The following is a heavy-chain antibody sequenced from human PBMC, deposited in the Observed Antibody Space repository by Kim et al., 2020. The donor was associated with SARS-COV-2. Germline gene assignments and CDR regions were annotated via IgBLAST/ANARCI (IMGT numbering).Heavy chain of an antibody. CDR2: MSYDGSDK. Sequence: GGSLRLSCAASGFTFSSYGMHCVRQAPGKGLEWVAAMSYDGSDKFYADSVKGRFTISRDNSKNTVYLQMNSLRAEDTAVYYCAKDRGFSNLLFWYFDPWG. V-gene: IGHV3-30*18. CDR3: AKDRGFSNLLFWYFDP. D-gene: IGHD4-4*01. J-gene: IGHJ2*01. CDR1: GFTFSSYG.